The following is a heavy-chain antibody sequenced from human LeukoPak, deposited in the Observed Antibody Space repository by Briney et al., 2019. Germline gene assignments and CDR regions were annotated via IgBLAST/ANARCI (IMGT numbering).Heavy chain of an antibody. J-gene: IGHJ4*02. Sequence: GRSLRLSCAASGFTFSSYGMHWVRQAPGKGLEWVALIYYDGSNKYSADSAEGRFTISRDNSKNTLYLQMNSLRAEDTAVYYCAKDSRTSTYYFDYWGQGTLVTVSS. V-gene: IGHV3-33*06. CDR2: IYYDGSNK. CDR3: AKDSRTSTYYFDY. D-gene: IGHD3/OR15-3a*01. CDR1: GFTFSSYG.